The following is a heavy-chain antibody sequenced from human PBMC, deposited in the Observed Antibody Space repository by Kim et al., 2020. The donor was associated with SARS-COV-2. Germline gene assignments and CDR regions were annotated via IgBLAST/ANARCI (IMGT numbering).Heavy chain of an antibody. CDR3: AKVGIGEQPDLYSYYYYGMDV. J-gene: IGHJ6*02. Sequence: GGSLRLSCAASGFTVSSNYMSWVRQAPGKGLEWVSVIYSGGSTYYADSVKGRFTISRHNSENTLYLQMNSLRAEDTAVYYCAKVGIGEQPDLYSYYYYGMDVWGQGTTVTVSS. CDR2: IYSGGST. V-gene: IGHV3-53*04. D-gene: IGHD1-26*01. CDR1: GFTVSSNY.